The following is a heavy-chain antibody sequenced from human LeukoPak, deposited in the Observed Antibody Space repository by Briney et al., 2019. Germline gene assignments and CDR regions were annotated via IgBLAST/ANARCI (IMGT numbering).Heavy chain of an antibody. V-gene: IGHV3-15*01. Sequence: GGSLRLSCAASGFTFSNAWMSWVRQAPGKGLEWVGRIISKTDGGTTDYAALVKGRFTISSDASKNTLYLQMNSLKTDDTAVYYCTTDTYYDFWSGPPPDYWGQGTLVTVSS. J-gene: IGHJ4*02. CDR1: GFTFSNAW. CDR3: TTDTYYDFWSGPPPDY. CDR2: IISKTDGGTT. D-gene: IGHD3-3*01.